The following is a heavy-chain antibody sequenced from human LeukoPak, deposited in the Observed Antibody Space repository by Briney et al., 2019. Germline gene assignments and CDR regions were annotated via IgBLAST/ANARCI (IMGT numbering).Heavy chain of an antibody. CDR1: GFTFSSYG. CDR3: ARSQFGELLNGFDY. Sequence: PGGSLRLSCAASGFTFSSYGIHWVRLAPGKGLEWVAVISDDGTRKYYADSVQGRFTISRDNSRNTLYLQMNSLRVEDTAVYYCARSQFGELLNGFDYWGQGTLVTVAS. J-gene: IGHJ4*02. V-gene: IGHV3-30*03. CDR2: ISDDGTRK. D-gene: IGHD3-10*01.